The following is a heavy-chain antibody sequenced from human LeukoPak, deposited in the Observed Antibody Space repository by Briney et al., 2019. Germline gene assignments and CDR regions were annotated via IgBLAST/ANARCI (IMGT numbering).Heavy chain of an antibody. Sequence: PGESLKISCKGSGYSFTSYWIGWVRQMPGKGLEWMGIIYPGDSDTRYSPSFQGQVTISADRSINTAYLQWSSLTASDTAMYYCASRPFETTVVPWDFYWGQGTQVIVSS. J-gene: IGHJ4*02. CDR3: ASRPFETTVVPWDFY. CDR2: IYPGDSDT. V-gene: IGHV5-51*01. D-gene: IGHD4-23*01. CDR1: GYSFTSYW.